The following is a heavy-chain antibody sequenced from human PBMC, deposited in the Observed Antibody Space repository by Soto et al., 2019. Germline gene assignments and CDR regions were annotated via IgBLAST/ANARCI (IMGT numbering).Heavy chain of an antibody. CDR3: ATGDSSSWYAARSYFDY. J-gene: IGHJ4*02. V-gene: IGHV1-24*01. Sequence: ASVKVSCKVSGYTLTELSMHWVRQAPGKGLEWMGGFDPEDGETIYAQKFQGRVTMTEDTSTDTAYMELSSLRSEDTAVYYCATGDSSSWYAARSYFDYWGQGTLVTVSS. D-gene: IGHD6-13*01. CDR2: FDPEDGET. CDR1: GYTLTELS.